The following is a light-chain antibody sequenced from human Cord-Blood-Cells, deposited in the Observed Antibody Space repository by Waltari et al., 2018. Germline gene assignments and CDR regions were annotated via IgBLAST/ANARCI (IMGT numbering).Light chain of an antibody. CDR1: QSGSSY. CDR3: QQRSNWPLT. J-gene: IGKJ4*01. CDR2: DAS. V-gene: IGKV3-11*01. Sequence: EIVLTQSPATLSLPPGERATLSCRASQSGSSYLAWNQQKPGQTPMLLIYDASNSATGSPARFRGSGSGTDITLTISGLEPEDFAVYYCQQRSNWPLTFGGGTKVEIK.